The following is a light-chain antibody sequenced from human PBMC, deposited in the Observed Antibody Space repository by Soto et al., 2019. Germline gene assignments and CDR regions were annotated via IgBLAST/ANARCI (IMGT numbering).Light chain of an antibody. CDR3: SSYTSSSTWV. J-gene: IGLJ3*02. CDR1: SSDVGGYNY. V-gene: IGLV2-14*01. Sequence: QSALTQPASVSGSPGQSITISCTGTSSDVGGYNYVSWYQPLPGKAPKVMIYEVSNRPSGVSNRFSGSKSGNTASLAISGLQAEDEADYYCSSYTSSSTWVFGGGTQLTVL. CDR2: EVS.